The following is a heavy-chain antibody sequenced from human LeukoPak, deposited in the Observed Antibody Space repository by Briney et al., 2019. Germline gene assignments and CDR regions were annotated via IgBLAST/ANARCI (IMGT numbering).Heavy chain of an antibody. V-gene: IGHV3-20*04. J-gene: IGHJ4*02. CDR2: INWYGGST. D-gene: IGHD3-10*01. Sequence: GGSLTLSCAASGFTFDDYGMSWVRQAPGKGLEWVSGINWYGGSTGYADSVKGRFTISRDNAKNSLYLQMNSLRAEDTALYYCARVGVVRGVLRYYFDYWGQGTLVTVSS. CDR1: GFTFDDYG. CDR3: ARVGVVRGVLRYYFDY.